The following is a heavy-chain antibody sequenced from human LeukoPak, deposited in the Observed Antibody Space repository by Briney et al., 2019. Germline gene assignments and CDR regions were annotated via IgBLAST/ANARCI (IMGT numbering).Heavy chain of an antibody. CDR1: GDSINSDDYY. J-gene: IGHJ6*02. D-gene: IGHD2-15*01. CDR2: IYYSGST. V-gene: IGHV4-30-4*01. CDR3: ARDHATYYYGMDV. Sequence: PSQTLSLTCTVSGDSINSDDYYWSWIRQPPGKGLEWIGFIYYSGSTYYNPSLKSRVTISVDTSKNQFSLKLSSVTAADTAVYYCARDHATYYYGMDVWGQGTTVTVSS.